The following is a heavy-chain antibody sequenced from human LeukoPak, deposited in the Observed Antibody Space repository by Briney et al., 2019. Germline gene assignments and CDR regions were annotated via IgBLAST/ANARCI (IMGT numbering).Heavy chain of an antibody. CDR2: IWYEGSNK. Sequence: GGSLRLSCAASGFTFSTYGMHWVRQAPGKGLEWVAVIWYEGSNKCYADSVKGRFTIPRDNSKNTLYLQMNSLRAEDTAVYYCARDPPHDSSGYFAFDIWGQGTMVTVSS. CDR1: GFTFSTYG. CDR3: ARDPPHDSSGYFAFDI. V-gene: IGHV3-33*01. J-gene: IGHJ3*02. D-gene: IGHD3-22*01.